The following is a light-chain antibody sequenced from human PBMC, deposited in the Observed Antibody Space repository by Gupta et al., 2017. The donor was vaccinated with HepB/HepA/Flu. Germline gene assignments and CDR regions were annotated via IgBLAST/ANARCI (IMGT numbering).Light chain of an antibody. V-gene: IGKV1-39*01. CDR2: AAS. J-gene: IGKJ1*01. Sequence: DIQMTQSPSSLSASVGDRVTITCRASQSISSYLNWYQQKPGKAPKLLIYAASSLQRGVASRFGGSGCGKDLSLTISSRQPEDFASYYCQQTYSNPPWTFGQGTKVEIK. CDR3: QQTYSNPPWT. CDR1: QSISSY.